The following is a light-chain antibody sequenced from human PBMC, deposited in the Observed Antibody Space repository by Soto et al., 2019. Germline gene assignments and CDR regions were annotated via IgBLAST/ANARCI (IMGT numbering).Light chain of an antibody. J-gene: IGKJ1*01. V-gene: IGKV1-5*03. CDR3: QNYNSYSEA. Sequence: DIQMTQSPSTLSGSVGDRVTITCRASQTISSWLAWYQQKPGKAPKLLIYKASTLKSVVTSRFSGSGSGTEFTLTISSLQPDDFATYYCQNYNSYSEAFGQGTKVELK. CDR1: QTISSW. CDR2: KAS.